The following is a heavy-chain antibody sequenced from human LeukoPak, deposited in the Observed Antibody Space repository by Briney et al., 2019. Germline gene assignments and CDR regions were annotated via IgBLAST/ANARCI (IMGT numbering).Heavy chain of an antibody. V-gene: IGHV1-69*05. J-gene: IGHJ6*03. CDR3: ARDNLDEGIAARQDYYYYYMDV. CDR1: GGTFSSYA. CDR2: IIPIFGTA. Sequence: SVRVSCKASGGTFSSYAISWVRQAPGQGLEWMGGIIPIFGTANYAQKFQGRVTITTDESTSTAYMELSSLRSEDTAVYYCARDNLDEGIAARQDYYYYYMDVWGKGTTVTVSS. D-gene: IGHD6-6*01.